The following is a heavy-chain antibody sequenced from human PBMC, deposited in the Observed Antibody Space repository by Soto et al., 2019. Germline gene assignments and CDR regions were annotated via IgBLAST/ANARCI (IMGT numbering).Heavy chain of an antibody. Sequence: ASVKVSCKASGYSFTDYHIHWVRQAPGQGLEWLGRINPKSGGTSTAQKFQGWVTMTTDTSISTASMELTRLTSDDTAIYYCARAGMTTASYYYYGMDVWGQGTTVTVSS. CDR2: INPKSGGT. V-gene: IGHV1-2*04. D-gene: IGHD4-4*01. J-gene: IGHJ6*02. CDR1: GYSFTDYH. CDR3: ARAGMTTASYYYYGMDV.